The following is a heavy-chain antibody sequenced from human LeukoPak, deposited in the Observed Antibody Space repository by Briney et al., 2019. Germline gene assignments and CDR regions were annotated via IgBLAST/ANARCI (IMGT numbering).Heavy chain of an antibody. J-gene: IGHJ4*02. CDR3: AKDLVVVPAAIMVY. D-gene: IGHD2-2*02. V-gene: IGHV3-23*01. CDR1: GFTFSSYA. CDR2: ISGSGGST. Sequence: GGSLRLSCAASGFTFSSYAMSWVRQAPGKGLEWVSAISGSGGSTYYADSVKGRFTISRGNSKNTLYLQMNSLRAEDTAVYYCAKDLVVVPAAIMVYWGQGTLVTVSS.